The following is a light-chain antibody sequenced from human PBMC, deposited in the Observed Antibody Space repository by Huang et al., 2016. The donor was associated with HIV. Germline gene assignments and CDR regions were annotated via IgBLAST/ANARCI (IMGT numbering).Light chain of an antibody. CDR1: QSLSSN. CDR3: QQYNNWPQT. Sequence: EIVMTQSPATLSVSPGERATLSCRASQSLSSNNLAWYQQKPGQPPRLLNYGASTRATGIPARFSGSGSGTEFTLTISSLQSEDFAVYYCQQYNNWPQTFGQGTKVEIK. J-gene: IGKJ1*01. V-gene: IGKV3-15*01. CDR2: GAS.